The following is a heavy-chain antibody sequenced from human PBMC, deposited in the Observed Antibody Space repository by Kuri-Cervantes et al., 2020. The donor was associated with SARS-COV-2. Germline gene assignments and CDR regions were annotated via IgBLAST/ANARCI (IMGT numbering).Heavy chain of an antibody. CDR1: GGSISSGSYY. CDR2: IYTSGST. Sequence: SETLSLTCTVSGGSISSGSYYWSWIRQPAGKGLGWIGHIYTSGSTNYNPSLKSRVTISVDTSKNQFSLKLSSVTAADTAVYYCAKPVDTATDRYDAFDIWGQGTMGTVSS. J-gene: IGHJ3*02. D-gene: IGHD5-18*01. CDR3: AKPVDTATDRYDAFDI. V-gene: IGHV4-61*09.